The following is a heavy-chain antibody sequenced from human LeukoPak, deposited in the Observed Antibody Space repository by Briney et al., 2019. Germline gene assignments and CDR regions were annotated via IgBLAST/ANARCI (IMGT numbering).Heavy chain of an antibody. CDR1: GFTFSSYW. J-gene: IGHJ3*02. CDR3: ARSPYFDAFDI. Sequence: GGSLRLSCVASGFTFSSYWMHWVRQAPGKGLVWVSRINSDGSSTSYADSVKGRFTISRDNAKNTLYLQMNSLRAEDTAVYYCARSPYFDAFDIWGQGTMVTVSS. CDR2: INSDGSST. D-gene: IGHD2/OR15-2a*01. V-gene: IGHV3-74*01.